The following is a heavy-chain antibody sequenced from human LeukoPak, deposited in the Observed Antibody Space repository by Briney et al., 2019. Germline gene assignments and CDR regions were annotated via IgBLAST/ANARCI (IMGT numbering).Heavy chain of an antibody. Sequence: GGSLRLSCAASGFTFSSYWMSWVRQAPGKGLEWVANIKQDGSEKYYVDSVKGRFTISRDNAKNSLYLQMNSLRAEDTAVYYCAREADTAMVGDAFDIWGQGTMVTVSS. V-gene: IGHV3-7*01. CDR2: IKQDGSEK. D-gene: IGHD5-18*01. CDR1: GFTFSSYW. J-gene: IGHJ3*02. CDR3: AREADTAMVGDAFDI.